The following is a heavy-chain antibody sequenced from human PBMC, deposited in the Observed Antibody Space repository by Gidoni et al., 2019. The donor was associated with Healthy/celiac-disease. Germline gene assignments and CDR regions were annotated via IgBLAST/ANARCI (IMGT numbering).Heavy chain of an antibody. V-gene: IGHV3-43D*03. CDR1: GFPFDDYA. Sequence: EVQLVESGGVVVQPGGSLRLSCAASGFPFDDYAMHWVRQAPGKGLEWVSLISGDGGSTYYADSVKGRFTISRDNSKNSLYLQMNSLRAEDTALYYCAKDIRVSGYSYGLDYWGQGTLVTVSS. D-gene: IGHD5-18*01. CDR2: ISGDGGST. CDR3: AKDIRVSGYSYGLDY. J-gene: IGHJ4*02.